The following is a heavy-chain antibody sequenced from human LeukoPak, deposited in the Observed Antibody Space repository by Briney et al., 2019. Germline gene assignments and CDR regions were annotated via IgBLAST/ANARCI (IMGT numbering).Heavy chain of an antibody. J-gene: IGHJ3*02. CDR3: ATWIQLWSTTTDAFDI. V-gene: IGHV3-30*04. CDR1: GFTFSSYA. CDR2: ISYDGSNK. Sequence: GRSLRLSCAASGFTFSSYAMRWVRQAPGKGLEWVAVISYDGSNKYYADSVKGRFTISRDNSKNTLYLQMNSLRAEDTAVYYCATWIQLWSTTTDAFDIWGQGTMVTVSS. D-gene: IGHD5-18*01.